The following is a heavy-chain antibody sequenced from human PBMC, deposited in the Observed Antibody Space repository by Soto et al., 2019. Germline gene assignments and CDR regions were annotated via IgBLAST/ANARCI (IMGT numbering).Heavy chain of an antibody. J-gene: IGHJ6*02. V-gene: IGHV1-69*13. CDR2: IIPIFGTA. CDR3: ARSRYYYDSSGSIGGMDV. CDR1: GGTFSSYA. Sequence: VASVKVSCKASGGTFSSYAISWVRQAPGQGLEWMGGIIPIFGTANYAQKFQGRVTITADESTSTAYMELSSLRSEDTAVYYCARSRYYYDSSGSIGGMDVWGQGTTVTVS. D-gene: IGHD3-22*01.